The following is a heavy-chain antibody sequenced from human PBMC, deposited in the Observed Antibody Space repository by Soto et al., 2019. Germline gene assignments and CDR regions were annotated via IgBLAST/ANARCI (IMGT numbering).Heavy chain of an antibody. CDR3: AHLTIAAAGIDRNWFDP. Sequence: SGPTLVNPTQTLTLTCTFSGFSLSASGVGVGWIRQPPGKALEWLALIYWDDDQRYSPSLKSRLTITKDTSKIQVVFTVTNMDPVDTATYYCAHLTIAAAGIDRNWFDPWGPGTLVTVSS. J-gene: IGHJ5*02. CDR2: IYWDDDQ. CDR1: GFSLSASGVG. D-gene: IGHD6-13*01. V-gene: IGHV2-5*02.